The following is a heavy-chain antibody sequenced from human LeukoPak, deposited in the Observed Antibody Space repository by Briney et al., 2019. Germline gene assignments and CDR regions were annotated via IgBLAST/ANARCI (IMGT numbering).Heavy chain of an antibody. Sequence: GGSLRLSCAASGFTFSSYGMHWVRQAPGKGLEWVSVISGNGVDIQYADSVKGRFTISRDNSKNTLYLQMNCLRAEDTAVYYCARGGPTLLDYGDYGDYWGQGTLVTVSS. CDR3: ARGGPTLLDYGDYGDY. V-gene: IGHV3-23*01. CDR1: GFTFSSYG. CDR2: ISGNGVDI. J-gene: IGHJ4*02. D-gene: IGHD4-17*01.